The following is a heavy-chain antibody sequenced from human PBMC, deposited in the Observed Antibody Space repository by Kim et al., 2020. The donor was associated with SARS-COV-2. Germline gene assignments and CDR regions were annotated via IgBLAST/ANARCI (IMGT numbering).Heavy chain of an antibody. D-gene: IGHD6-13*01. Sequence: SETLSLTCTVSGGSISSGSYYWSWIRQPAGKGLEWIGRIYTSGSTNYNPSLKSRVTISVDTSKNQFSLKLSSVTAADTAVYHCARDGIAAAGIAPTYNYWGQGTLVTVSS. CDR1: GGSISSGSYY. CDR2: IYTSGST. CDR3: ARDGIAAAGIAPTYNY. V-gene: IGHV4-61*02. J-gene: IGHJ4*02.